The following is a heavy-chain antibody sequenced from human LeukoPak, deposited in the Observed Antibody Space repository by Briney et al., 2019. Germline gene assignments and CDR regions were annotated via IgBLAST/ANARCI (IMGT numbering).Heavy chain of an antibody. V-gene: IGHV4-59*11. CDR1: GGSISSHY. CDR3: AREPAGYYYDSSGYYWGGAFDI. D-gene: IGHD3-22*01. Sequence: SETLSLTCTVSGGSISSHYWSWIRQPPGKGREWIGYIYYSGSTNYNPSLKSRVTISVDTSKNQFSLKLSSVTAADTAVYYCAREPAGYYYDSSGYYWGGAFDIWGQGTMVTVSS. J-gene: IGHJ3*02. CDR2: IYYSGST.